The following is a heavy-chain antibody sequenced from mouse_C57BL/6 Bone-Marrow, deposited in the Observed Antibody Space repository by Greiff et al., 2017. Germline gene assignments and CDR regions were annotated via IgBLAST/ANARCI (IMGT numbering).Heavy chain of an antibody. CDR3: GRTYYCNCWYFDV. D-gene: IGHD2-1*01. V-gene: IGHV1-55*01. J-gene: IGHJ1*03. CDR1: AYTFTTCW. Sequence: QVQLQPGAELVKHGASAKTSCNASAYTFTTCWLTWVKQRPGQGLEWIGGNYPGSGSTNYYEKFKSKDTLTGDTSSSTAYLLLSSVTSAEYAVCYDGRTYYCNCWYFDVWGTGTTVTVSS. CDR2: NYPGSGST.